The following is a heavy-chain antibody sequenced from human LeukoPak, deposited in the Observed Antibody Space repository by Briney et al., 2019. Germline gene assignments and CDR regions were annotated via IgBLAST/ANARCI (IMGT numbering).Heavy chain of an antibody. Sequence: PGGSLRLSCAASGFNFSSYGMSWVRQAPGKGLEWVSAISGSGGSTYYADSVKGRFTISRDNAKNSLYLQMNSLRAEDTAVYYCARGITSGPRRYDVRNFDYWGQGTPVTVSS. CDR1: GFNFSSYG. D-gene: IGHD5-12*01. J-gene: IGHJ4*02. CDR3: ARGITSGPRRYDVRNFDY. V-gene: IGHV3-23*01. CDR2: ISGSGGST.